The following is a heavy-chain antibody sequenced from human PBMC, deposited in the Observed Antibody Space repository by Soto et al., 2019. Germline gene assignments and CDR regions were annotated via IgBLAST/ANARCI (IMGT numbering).Heavy chain of an antibody. Sequence: GASVKVSCKASGGTFSSYAISWVRQAPGQGLEWKGGIIPIFGTANYAQKFQGRVTITADESTSTAYMELSSLRSEDTAVYYCARVSRVDTAMVPDYYYYYGMDVWGQGTTVTVSS. CDR1: GGTFSSYA. V-gene: IGHV1-69*13. J-gene: IGHJ6*02. CDR3: ARVSRVDTAMVPDYYYYYGMDV. CDR2: IIPIFGTA. D-gene: IGHD5-18*01.